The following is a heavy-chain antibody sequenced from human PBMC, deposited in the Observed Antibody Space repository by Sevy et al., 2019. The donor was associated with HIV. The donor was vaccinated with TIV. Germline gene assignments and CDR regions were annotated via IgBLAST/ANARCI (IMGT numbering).Heavy chain of an antibody. V-gene: IGHV4-31*03. Sequence: SETLSLTCTVSGDSINNGDYYWSWIRQHPGKGLEWIGKIYYTGTTYYNPSLKSRLRISVERSENTLSLSLRSVTAAGTGVYYSARTTVTTLSSARNNWFDPWGQGTLVTVSS. D-gene: IGHD4-4*01. J-gene: IGHJ5*02. CDR1: GDSINNGDYY. CDR2: IYYTGTT. CDR3: ARTTVTTLSSARNNWFDP.